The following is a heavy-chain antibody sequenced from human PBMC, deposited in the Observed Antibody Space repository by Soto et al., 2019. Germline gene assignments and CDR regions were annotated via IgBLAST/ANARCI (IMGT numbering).Heavy chain of an antibody. CDR2: IDVGSGNA. Sequence: GASVKVSCKTSGFTFSSSAVHWVRQARGHRLQWIGWIDVGSGNANYAQMLQERIGISRDMSTSTAYMELSSLRPEDTAVYYCARASPGYYDILTGLDYWGQGTLVTVSS. D-gene: IGHD3-9*01. V-gene: IGHV1-58*01. CDR1: GFTFSSSA. J-gene: IGHJ4*02. CDR3: ARASPGYYDILTGLDY.